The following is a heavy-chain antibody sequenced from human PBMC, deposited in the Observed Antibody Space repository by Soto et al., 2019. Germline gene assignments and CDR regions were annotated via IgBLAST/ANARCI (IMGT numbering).Heavy chain of an antibody. D-gene: IGHD1-7*01. J-gene: IGHJ6*03. CDR3: AIGKTGTSAYYYYYMDV. CDR2: ISAYNGNT. CDR1: GYTFTSYG. Sequence: GASVKVSCKASGYTFTSYGISWVRQAPGQGLEWMGWISAYNGNTNYAQKLQGRVTMTTDTSTSTAYMELRSLRSDDTAVYYCAIGKTGTSAYYYYYMDVWGKGTTVTVS. V-gene: IGHV1-18*01.